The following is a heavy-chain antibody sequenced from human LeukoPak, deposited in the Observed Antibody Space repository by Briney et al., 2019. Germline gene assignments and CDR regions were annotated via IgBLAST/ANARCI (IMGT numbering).Heavy chain of an antibody. D-gene: IGHD3-22*01. CDR2: ISSSSSYI. CDR1: GFTFSSYS. CDR3: ARDGDYYDSRGDAFDI. V-gene: IGHV3-21*01. Sequence: GGSLRLSCAASGFTFSSYSMNWVRQAPGKGLEWVSSISSSSSYIYYADSVKGRFTISRDNAKNSLYLRMNSLRAEDTAVYCCARDGDYYDSRGDAFDIWGQGAMVTVAS. J-gene: IGHJ3*02.